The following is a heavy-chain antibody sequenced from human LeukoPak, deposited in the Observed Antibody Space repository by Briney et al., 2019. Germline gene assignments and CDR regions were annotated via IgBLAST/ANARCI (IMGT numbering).Heavy chain of an antibody. CDR1: GYAFTSYT. CDR2: INAGNT. D-gene: IGHD2-15*01. V-gene: IGHV1-3*03. Sequence: ASVKVSCKASGYAFTSYTMHWVRQAPGQRLEWMGWINAGNTKYSQGFQGRVTITRDTSASTAYMELSSPRFEDMAVYYCAREGLLQDAFDIWGQGTMVTVSS. J-gene: IGHJ3*02. CDR3: AREGLLQDAFDI.